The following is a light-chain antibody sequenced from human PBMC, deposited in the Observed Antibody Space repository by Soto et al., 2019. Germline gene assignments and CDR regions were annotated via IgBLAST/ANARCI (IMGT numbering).Light chain of an antibody. CDR1: QSISSY. V-gene: IGKV1-39*01. Sequence: DVQITQSPYSLSASVGDRVTITCRASQSISSYLNWYQQKPGKAPKLLIYAASSLQSGVPSRFSGSGSGTDFTLTISSLQPEDFATYYCHQSYSTFPFGQGTRPAIK. CDR3: HQSYSTFP. J-gene: IGKJ5*01. CDR2: AAS.